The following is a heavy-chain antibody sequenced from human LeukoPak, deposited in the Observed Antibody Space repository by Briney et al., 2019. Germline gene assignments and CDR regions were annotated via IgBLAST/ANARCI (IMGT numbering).Heavy chain of an antibody. Sequence: PGGSLRLSCAASGFTFTSYWMHWVRQAPGKGLVWVSRVNSDGSSTTYADTVKGRFTISRDNAKNTLYLQMNSLRAEDTAVYYCARGRYYGMDVWGQGTTVTVSS. V-gene: IGHV3-74*01. J-gene: IGHJ6*02. CDR2: VNSDGSST. CDR3: ARGRYYGMDV. CDR1: GFTFTSYW.